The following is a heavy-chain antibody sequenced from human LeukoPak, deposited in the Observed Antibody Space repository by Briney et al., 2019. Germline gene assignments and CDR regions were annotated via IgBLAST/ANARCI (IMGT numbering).Heavy chain of an antibody. CDR3: AKPLYYGSGSYYNPYYYGMDV. CDR2: ISGSGGST. J-gene: IGHJ6*02. D-gene: IGHD3-10*01. V-gene: IGHV3-23*01. Sequence: GGSLRLSCAASGFTFSSYAMSWVRQAPGKGLEWVSAISGSGGSTYYADSVKGRFTISRDNSKNTLYLQMSSLRAEDTAVYYCAKPLYYGSGSYYNPYYYGMDVWGQGTTVTVSS. CDR1: GFTFSSYA.